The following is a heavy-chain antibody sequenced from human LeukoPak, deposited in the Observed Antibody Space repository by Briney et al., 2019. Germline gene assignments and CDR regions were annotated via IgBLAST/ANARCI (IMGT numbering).Heavy chain of an antibody. V-gene: IGHV1-3*01. CDR2: INAGNGNT. Sequence: ASVKVSCTASGYTFTIYAMHWVRQAPGQRLEWMGWINAGNGNTKYSQKFQGRVIITRDKSASTAYMELSSLSSEDTAVYYCARDREGFGVVPNWFDPWGQGTLVTVSS. D-gene: IGHD3-3*01. CDR1: GYTFTIYA. CDR3: ARDREGFGVVPNWFDP. J-gene: IGHJ5*02.